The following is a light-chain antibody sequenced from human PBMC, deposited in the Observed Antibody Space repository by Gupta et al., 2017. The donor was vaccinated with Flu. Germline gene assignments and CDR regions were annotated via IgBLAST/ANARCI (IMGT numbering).Light chain of an antibody. V-gene: IGKV2-28*01. Sequence: DILMTHSSLSLPVTPGEPASISCRSSHSLLHSNGYNYLDWYLQKPGQSPQLLIYLGSNRASGVTDRFSGSGSGTDFTVKISRVEAEDVGVYYCMQALQTPYSFGQGTKLEIK. CDR3: MQALQTPYS. CDR1: HSLLHSNGYNY. J-gene: IGKJ2*03. CDR2: LGS.